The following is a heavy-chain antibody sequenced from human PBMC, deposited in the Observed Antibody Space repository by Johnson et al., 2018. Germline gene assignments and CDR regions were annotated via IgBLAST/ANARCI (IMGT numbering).Heavy chain of an antibody. CDR1: GFTFSSFT. J-gene: IGHJ6*03. Sequence: QVQLVQSGGGVVQPGRSLRLSCAASGFTFSSFTMHWVRQAPGKGLEWVALISYDGSNKYYADSVQGRFTIYRDSSKNTLYLQMNSLSAEDTAVYYCARNNWDYYYMDVWGKGTTVTVSS. CDR2: ISYDGSNK. V-gene: IGHV3-30-3*01. D-gene: IGHD1-20*01. CDR3: ARNNWDYYYMDV.